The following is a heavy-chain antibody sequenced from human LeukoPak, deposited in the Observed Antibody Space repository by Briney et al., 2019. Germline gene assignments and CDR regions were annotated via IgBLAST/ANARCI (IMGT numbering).Heavy chain of an antibody. D-gene: IGHD2-21*01. CDR1: GGSISSGFYY. Sequence: SETLSLTCTVSGGSISSGFYYWSWIRQHPGKGLEWIGYIYYSGSTYYNPSLKSRVTISVDTSKNQFSLKLSSVTAADTAVYYCARAYVHRIVYYYYMDVWGKGTTVTVSS. CDR3: ARAYVHRIVYYYYMDV. J-gene: IGHJ6*03. CDR2: IYYSGST. V-gene: IGHV4-31*03.